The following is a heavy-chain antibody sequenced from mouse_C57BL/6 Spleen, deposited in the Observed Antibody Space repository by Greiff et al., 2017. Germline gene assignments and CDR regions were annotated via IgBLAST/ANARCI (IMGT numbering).Heavy chain of an antibody. CDR1: GFTFSDYG. Sequence: EVKLMESGGGLVKPGGSLKLSCAASGFTFSDYGMHWVRQAPEKGLEWVAYISSGSSTIYYADTVKGRFTISRDNAKNTLFLQMTSLRSEDTAMYYCAAIYPHYYAMDYWGQGTSVTVSS. CDR3: AAIYPHYYAMDY. V-gene: IGHV5-17*01. CDR2: ISSGSSTI. D-gene: IGHD2-1*01. J-gene: IGHJ4*01.